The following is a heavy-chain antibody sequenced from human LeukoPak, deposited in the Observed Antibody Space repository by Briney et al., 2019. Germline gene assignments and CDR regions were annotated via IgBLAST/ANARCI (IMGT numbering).Heavy chain of an antibody. V-gene: IGHV4-30-2*01. CDR3: ARGGYSGYVGYFDY. D-gene: IGHD5-12*01. CDR1: GGSISSGGYS. CDR2: IYHSGST. Sequence: SQTLSLTCAVSGGSISSGGYSWSWIRQPPGKGLEWIGYIYHSGSTYYNPSLKSRVTISVDRSKNQFSLKLSSVTAADTAVYYCARGGYSGYVGYFDYWGQGTLVTVSS. J-gene: IGHJ4*02.